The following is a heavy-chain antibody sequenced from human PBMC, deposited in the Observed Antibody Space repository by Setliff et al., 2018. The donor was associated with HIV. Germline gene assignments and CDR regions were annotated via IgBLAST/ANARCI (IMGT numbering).Heavy chain of an antibody. V-gene: IGHV1-8*01. Sequence: ASVKVSCKASGHTFSNYDVIWVRRATGQGLEWMGWMNPNSGGTGYAQKFQGRVIMTRDTSISTAYMELSSLTSADTALYYCASGKGVRGVIITGGLDVWGKGTTVTVSS. CDR3: ASGKGVRGVIITGGLDV. CDR2: MNPNSGGT. J-gene: IGHJ6*04. D-gene: IGHD3-10*01. CDR1: GHTFSNYD.